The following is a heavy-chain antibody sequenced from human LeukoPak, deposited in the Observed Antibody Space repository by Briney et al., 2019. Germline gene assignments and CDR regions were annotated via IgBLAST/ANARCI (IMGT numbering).Heavy chain of an antibody. V-gene: IGHV3-66*01. CDR1: GFTVSSNY. CDR3: ASPSGSSSWYPYYFDY. Sequence: GGSLRLSCAASGFTVSSNYMSWVRQAPGKGLEWVSVIYSGGSTYYADSVKGRFTISRDNSKNTLYLQMNSLRAEDTAVYYCASPSGSSSWYPYYFDYWGQETLVTVSS. J-gene: IGHJ4*02. D-gene: IGHD6-13*01. CDR2: IYSGGST.